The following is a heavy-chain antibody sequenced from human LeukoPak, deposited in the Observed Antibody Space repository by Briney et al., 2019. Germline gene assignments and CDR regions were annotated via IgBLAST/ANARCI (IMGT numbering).Heavy chain of an antibody. CDR2: INGGGSS. V-gene: IGHV3-23*01. Sequence: GGSLRLSCAASGFTFNNYAMTWVRQAPGKGLEWVSVINGGGSSYYADSVKGRFTVSRDNSKNTLYLQMNSLRDEDTAVYYCAKGQGYNYGDSIDYWGQGTQVTVSS. CDR1: GFTFNNYA. J-gene: IGHJ4*02. D-gene: IGHD5-18*01. CDR3: AKGQGYNYGDSIDY.